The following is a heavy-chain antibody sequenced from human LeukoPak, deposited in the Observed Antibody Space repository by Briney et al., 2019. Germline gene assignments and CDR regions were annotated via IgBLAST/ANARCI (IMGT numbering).Heavy chain of an antibody. V-gene: IGHV3-23*01. CDR1: GFTFSNYA. CDR2: ISGSGGST. J-gene: IGHJ4*02. CDR3: AKDRGQLLSNYYFDY. Sequence: GRSLRLSCAASGFTFSNYAMSWVRQAPGKGLEWVSTISGSGGSTYYADSVKGRFTISRDNSKNTLYLQMNSLRAEDTAVYFCAKDRGQLLSNYYFDYWGQGTLVTVSS. D-gene: IGHD2-2*01.